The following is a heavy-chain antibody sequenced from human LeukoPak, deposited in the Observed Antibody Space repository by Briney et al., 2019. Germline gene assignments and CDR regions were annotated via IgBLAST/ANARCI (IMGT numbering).Heavy chain of an antibody. Sequence: PGGSLRLSCAASGFTFSSSAMSWVRQAPGKGLEWVSAISGSGGSTYYADSVKGRFTISRDNSKNTLYLQMNSLRAEDTAVYYCAKVLLWFGELSDSYYFDYWGQGTLVTVSS. CDR2: ISGSGGST. CDR3: AKVLLWFGELSDSYYFDY. CDR1: GFTFSSSA. V-gene: IGHV3-23*01. D-gene: IGHD3-10*01. J-gene: IGHJ4*02.